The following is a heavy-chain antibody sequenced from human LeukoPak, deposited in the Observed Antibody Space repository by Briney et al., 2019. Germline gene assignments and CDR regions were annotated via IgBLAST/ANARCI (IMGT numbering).Heavy chain of an antibody. CDR1: GFTFDDYA. Sequence: PGGSLRLSCAASGFTFDDYAMHWVRQAPGKGLEWVSGISWNSGSIGYADSVKGRFTISRDNAKNSLYLQMNSLRAEDTALYYCAKSPYSSGMYYFDYWGQGTLVTVSS. CDR2: ISWNSGSI. J-gene: IGHJ4*02. D-gene: IGHD6-19*01. V-gene: IGHV3-9*01. CDR3: AKSPYSSGMYYFDY.